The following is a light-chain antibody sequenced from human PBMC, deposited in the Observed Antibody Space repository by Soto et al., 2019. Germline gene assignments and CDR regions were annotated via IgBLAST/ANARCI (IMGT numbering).Light chain of an antibody. Sequence: QYVLTQPPSASGSPGQSVTISCTGTSSDIGAYNYVSWYQQHPGKAPKLIIYEVTKRPSGVPDRFSASKSGNTASLTVSGLKAEDEADYYCSSYAGNINLIFGGGTKVTVL. CDR3: SSYAGNINLI. V-gene: IGLV2-8*01. CDR2: EVT. CDR1: SSDIGAYNY. J-gene: IGLJ2*01.